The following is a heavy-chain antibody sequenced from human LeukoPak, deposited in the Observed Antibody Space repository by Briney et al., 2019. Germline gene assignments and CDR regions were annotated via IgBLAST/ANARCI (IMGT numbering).Heavy chain of an antibody. V-gene: IGHV3-15*01. J-gene: IGHJ4*02. CDR2: IKSKTDGGTT. D-gene: IGHD5-12*01. CDR1: GFTFSSAW. Sequence: PGGSLRLSCAASGFTFSSAWMSWVRQAPGKGLEWVGRIKSKTDGGTTDYAAPVKGRFTISRDDSKNTLYLQMNSLKTEDTAVYYCTTAGYSGYEFDYWGQGTLVTVSS. CDR3: TTAGYSGYEFDY.